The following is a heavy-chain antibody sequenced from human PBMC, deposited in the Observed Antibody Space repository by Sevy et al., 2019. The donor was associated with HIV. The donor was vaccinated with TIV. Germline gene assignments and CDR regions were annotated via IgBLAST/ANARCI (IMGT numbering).Heavy chain of an antibody. CDR1: GFTFSSYA. D-gene: IGHD3-10*01. V-gene: IGHV3-30-3*01. J-gene: IGHJ3*02. CDR2: ISYDGSNK. CDR3: ARDVRRGEAFDI. Sequence: GGSLRLSCAASGFTFSSYAMHWVRQAPGKGLEWVAVISYDGSNKYYADSLKGRFTISRDNSKNTLYLQMNSLRAEDTAVYYCARDVRRGEAFDIWGQGTMVTVSS.